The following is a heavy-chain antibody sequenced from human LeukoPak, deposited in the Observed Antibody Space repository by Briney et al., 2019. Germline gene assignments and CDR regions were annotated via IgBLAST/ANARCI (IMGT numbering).Heavy chain of an antibody. CDR3: ARGVGQWLVYYYYYGMDV. J-gene: IGHJ6*02. Sequence: GASVKVSCKASGYTFTSYDINWVRQATGQGLEWMGSMNPNSGNTGYAQKFQGRVTMTRNTSISTAYMELSSLRSEDTAVYYCARGVGQWLVYYYYYGMDVWGQGTTVTVSS. CDR2: MNPNSGNT. CDR1: GYTFTSYD. V-gene: IGHV1-8*01. D-gene: IGHD6-19*01.